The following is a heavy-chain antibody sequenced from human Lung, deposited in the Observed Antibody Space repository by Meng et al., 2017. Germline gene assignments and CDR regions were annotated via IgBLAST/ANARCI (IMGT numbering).Heavy chain of an antibody. CDR2: IDPGNGNR. CDR3: ARDRQWLFDY. Sequence: QVHLVQTGLAVKTPRAAAQVSCKASGYTFTTYGISWLRQAPGQGLEWMGWIDPGNGNRDFAEKFQDRLTMSNDTSSSTVYMELTRLTSDDTAVYYCARDRQWLFDYWGQGALVTVSS. CDR1: GYTFTTYG. J-gene: IGHJ4*02. V-gene: IGHV1-18*01. D-gene: IGHD6-19*01.